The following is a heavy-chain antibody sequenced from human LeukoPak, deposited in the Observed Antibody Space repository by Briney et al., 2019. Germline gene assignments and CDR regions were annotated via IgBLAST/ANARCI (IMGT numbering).Heavy chain of an antibody. CDR1: GYTFTGYY. CDR3: ASGRTDIVVVPATLRNYYFDY. Sequence: ASVKVSCKASGYTFTGYYMHWVRQAPGQGLEWMGWINPNSGGTNYAQKFQGRVTMTRDTSISTAYMELSRLRPDDTAVYYCASGRTDIVVVPATLRNYYFDYWGQGTLVTVSS. CDR2: INPNSGGT. J-gene: IGHJ4*02. D-gene: IGHD2-2*01. V-gene: IGHV1-2*02.